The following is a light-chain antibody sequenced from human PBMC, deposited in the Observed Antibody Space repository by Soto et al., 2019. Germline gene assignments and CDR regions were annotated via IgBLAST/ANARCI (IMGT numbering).Light chain of an antibody. Sequence: EIVMTQSPATLSVSPGEIATLPCRASQSVSNNKLAWYQQEPGQAPSLLIYAASSGATGIPDRFSGSGSGKDFTLTINRLEPEDFAVYYCQDYGTSWTFGQGTKVDI. CDR1: QSVSNNK. CDR2: AAS. V-gene: IGKV3-20*01. CDR3: QDYGTSWT. J-gene: IGKJ1*01.